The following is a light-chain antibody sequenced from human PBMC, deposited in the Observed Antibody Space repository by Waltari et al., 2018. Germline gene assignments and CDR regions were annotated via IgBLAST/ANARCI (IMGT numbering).Light chain of an antibody. CDR3: TSYITTRGDWV. CDR2: EVS. Sequence: QSALTQPASVSGSPGQSITISCTGTSSDVGGYNLVSWHQQHPGKAPKLIMYEVSNRPQGVSYRVSGAKSGNTASLTISGLQAEDEADYYCTSYITTRGDWVFGGGTKLTVL. V-gene: IGLV2-14*01. J-gene: IGLJ3*02. CDR1: SSDVGGYNL.